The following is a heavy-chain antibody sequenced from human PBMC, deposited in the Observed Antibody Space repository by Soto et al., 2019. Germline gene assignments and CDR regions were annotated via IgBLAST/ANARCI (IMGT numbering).Heavy chain of an antibody. Sequence: RGSLRLSCAASGFTFSSYAMSWVRQAPGKGLEWVSAISGSGGSTYYADSVKGRFTISRDNSKNTLYLQMNSLRAEDTAVYYCAKGRFADTAMASPFDYWGQGTLVTVSS. CDR3: AKGRFADTAMASPFDY. CDR2: ISGSGGST. J-gene: IGHJ4*02. V-gene: IGHV3-23*01. CDR1: GFTFSSYA. D-gene: IGHD5-18*01.